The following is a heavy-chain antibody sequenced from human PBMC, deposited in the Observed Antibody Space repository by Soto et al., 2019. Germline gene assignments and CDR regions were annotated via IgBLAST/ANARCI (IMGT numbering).Heavy chain of an antibody. CDR3: ARGGDGSGSYYYYGMDV. V-gene: IGHV1-69*13. J-gene: IGHJ6*02. D-gene: IGHD3-10*01. Sequence: SVKVSCKASGGTFSSYAISWVRQAPGQGLEWMGGIIPIFGTANYAQKFQGRVTITADESTSTAYMELSSLRSEDTAVYYCARGGDGSGSYYYYGMDVWGQGTTVTVSS. CDR2: IIPIFGTA. CDR1: GGTFSSYA.